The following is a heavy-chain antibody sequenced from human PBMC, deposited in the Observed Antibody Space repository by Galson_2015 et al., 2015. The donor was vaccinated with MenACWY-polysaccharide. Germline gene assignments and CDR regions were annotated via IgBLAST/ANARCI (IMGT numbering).Heavy chain of an antibody. CDR3: ATGGYGSGYYLPID. CDR1: GFTFSPYW. Sequence: SLRLSCAASGFTFSPYWISWVRHAPGKGLEWEANIKPDGSEQYYVDSVKGRFTISRNNAMNSLFLQLISLRAEDPAVYYCATGGYGSGYYLPIDWGQGALVTVSS. V-gene: IGHV3-7*01. D-gene: IGHD3-3*01. CDR2: IKPDGSEQ. J-gene: IGHJ4*02.